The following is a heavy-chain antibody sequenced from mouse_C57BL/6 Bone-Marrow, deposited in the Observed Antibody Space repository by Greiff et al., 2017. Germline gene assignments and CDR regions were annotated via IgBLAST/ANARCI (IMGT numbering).Heavy chain of an antibody. CDR2: IHPNSGST. CDR3: ARLQPWFAY. D-gene: IGHD3-1*01. J-gene: IGHJ3*01. Sequence: QVQLQQPGAELVKPGASVKLSCKASGYTFTSYWMHWVKQRPGQGLEWIGMIHPNSGSTNYNEKFKSKATLTVDKSSTTAYLQLSSLTSEDSAVYYCARLQPWFAYWGQGTLVTVSA. V-gene: IGHV1-64*01. CDR1: GYTFTSYW.